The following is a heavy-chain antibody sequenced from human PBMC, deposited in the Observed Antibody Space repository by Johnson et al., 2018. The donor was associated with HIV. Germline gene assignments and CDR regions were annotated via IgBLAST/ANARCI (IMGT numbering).Heavy chain of an antibody. CDR1: GFTFSSYA. CDR2: ISSNGGST. D-gene: IGHD1-26*01. Sequence: MQLVESGGGLVQPGGSLRLSCAASGFTFSSYAMHWVRQAPGKGLEYVSAISSNGGSTYYANSVKGRFTISRDNSKNTLYLQMGSLRAEDMAVYYCARCGELRAFDIWGQGTMVTVSS. V-gene: IGHV3-64*01. J-gene: IGHJ3*02. CDR3: ARCGELRAFDI.